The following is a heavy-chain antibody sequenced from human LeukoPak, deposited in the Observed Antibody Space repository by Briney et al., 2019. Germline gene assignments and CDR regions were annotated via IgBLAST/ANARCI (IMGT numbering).Heavy chain of an antibody. CDR1: GGSISSYY. Sequence: PSETLSLTCTVSGGSISSYYWSWIRQPPGKGLEWIGYIYYSGSTNYNPSLKSRVTISVDTSKNQFSLKLSSVPAADTAVYYCARGDSGYDWVDYWGQGTLVTVSS. CDR2: IYYSGST. D-gene: IGHD5-12*01. V-gene: IGHV4-59*01. J-gene: IGHJ4*02. CDR3: ARGDSGYDWVDY.